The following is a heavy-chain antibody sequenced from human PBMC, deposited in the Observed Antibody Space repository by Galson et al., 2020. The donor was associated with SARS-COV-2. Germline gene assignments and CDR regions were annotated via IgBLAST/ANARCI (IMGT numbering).Heavy chain of an antibody. V-gene: IGHV1-69*13. Sequence: GASVKVSCEASGGTFSSYAISWVRQAPGQGLEWMGGIIPIFGTANYAQKFQGRVTITADESTSTAYMELSSLRSEDTAVYYCACTYGRYSYGRGNWYFDLWGRGTLVTVSS. J-gene: IGHJ2*01. CDR3: ACTYGRYSYGRGNWYFDL. CDR2: IIPIFGTA. CDR1: GGTFSSYA. D-gene: IGHD5-18*01.